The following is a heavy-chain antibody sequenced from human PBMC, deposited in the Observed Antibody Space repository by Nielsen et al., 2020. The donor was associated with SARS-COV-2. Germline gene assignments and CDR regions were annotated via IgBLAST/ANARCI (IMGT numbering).Heavy chain of an antibody. CDR1: GGSMKSGTYY. D-gene: IGHD1/OR15-1a*01. CDR2: IYHTGTT. V-gene: IGHV4-30-2*01. Sequence: SETLSLTCTVSGGSMKSGTYYWSWLRQHPVTGLEWLGYIYHTGTTYYNPSLESRVTISVDRSKSQFSLRLTSVTAADTAVYFCATGNKIFDDAFDVWGKGTTVTVSS. J-gene: IGHJ3*01. CDR3: ATGNKIFDDAFDV.